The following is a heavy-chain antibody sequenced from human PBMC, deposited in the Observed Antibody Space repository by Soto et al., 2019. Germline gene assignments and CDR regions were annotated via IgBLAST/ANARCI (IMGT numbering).Heavy chain of an antibody. CDR3: AREPSI. CDR1: GGSISSGGYS. J-gene: IGHJ4*02. V-gene: IGHV4-30-2*05. Sequence: SETLSLTCAVSGGSISSGGYSWSWIRQPPGKGLEWIGYIYHSGYTYYNPSLKSRVTISVDTSKNQFSLKLSSVTAADTAVYYCAREPSIWGQGTLVTVS. CDR2: IYHSGYT.